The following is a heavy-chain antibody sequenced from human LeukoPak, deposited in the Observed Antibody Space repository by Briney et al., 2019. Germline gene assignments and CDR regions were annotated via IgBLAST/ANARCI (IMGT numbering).Heavy chain of an antibody. CDR1: GFTFSSYE. CDR3: ARDRSSSWYYYYDMDV. V-gene: IGHV3-30*04. Sequence: GGSLRLSCAASGFTFSSYEMNWVRQAPGKGLEWVAVISYDGSNKYYADSVKGRFTLSRDNSKNTLYLQMNSLRTEDTAVYYCARDRSSSWYYYYDMDVWGKGTTVTASS. D-gene: IGHD6-13*01. J-gene: IGHJ6*03. CDR2: ISYDGSNK.